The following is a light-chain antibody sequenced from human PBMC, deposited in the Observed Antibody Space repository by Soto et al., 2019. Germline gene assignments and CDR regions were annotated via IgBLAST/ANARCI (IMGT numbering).Light chain of an antibody. Sequence: QSVLTQPPSVSGAPGQRVTISCTGSSSNIGAGYDVYWYQHRPGTAPQFLISGNTIRPSGVPARDRFSGSRSVTSTTLAITGLQAEDEADYYCQSYDSALGGYVFGTGTKLTVL. CDR3: QSYDSALGGYV. J-gene: IGLJ1*01. V-gene: IGLV1-40*01. CDR1: SSNIGAGYD. CDR2: GNT.